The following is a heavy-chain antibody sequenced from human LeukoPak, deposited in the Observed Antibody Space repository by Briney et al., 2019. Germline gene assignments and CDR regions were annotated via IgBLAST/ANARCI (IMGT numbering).Heavy chain of an antibody. V-gene: IGHV4-39*01. CDR2: IFESGST. Sequence: SETLSLACTVSSVSISRSTYFWGWIRQPPGKGLEWFGSIFESGSTYYNPSLKSRVTIAVDRSRNQFSLRLTSVTPTDTAVYYCARTGFVGTTDHDAFDIWGQGTLVTVSS. CDR1: SVSISRSTYF. J-gene: IGHJ3*02. CDR3: ARTGFVGTTDHDAFDI. D-gene: IGHD1-26*01.